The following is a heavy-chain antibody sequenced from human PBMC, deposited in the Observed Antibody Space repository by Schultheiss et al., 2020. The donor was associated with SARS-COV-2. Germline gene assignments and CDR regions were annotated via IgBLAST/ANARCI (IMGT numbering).Heavy chain of an antibody. V-gene: IGHV3-23*01. Sequence: GGSLRLSCAASGFTFSSYAMSWVRQAPGKGLEWVSAISGSGGSTYYADSVKGRFTISRDNSRDTLYLQMNSLRSEDTALYYCARMGSSSSAGWSDYWGQGTLVTVSS. CDR2: ISGSGGST. J-gene: IGHJ4*02. CDR3: ARMGSSSSAGWSDY. CDR1: GFTFSSYA. D-gene: IGHD6-6*01.